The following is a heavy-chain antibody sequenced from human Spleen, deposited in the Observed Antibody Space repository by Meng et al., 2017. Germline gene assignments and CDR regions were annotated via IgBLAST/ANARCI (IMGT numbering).Heavy chain of an antibody. Sequence: GESLKISCAASGFTFSSYAMHWVRQAPGKGLEWVAVISYDGSNKYYADSVKGRFTISRDNSKNTLYLQMNSLRAEDTAVYYCARERGDSSGYFDWFDPWGQGTLVTVSS. V-gene: IGHV3-30*04. D-gene: IGHD3-22*01. CDR2: ISYDGSNK. CDR1: GFTFSSYA. J-gene: IGHJ5*02. CDR3: ARERGDSSGYFDWFDP.